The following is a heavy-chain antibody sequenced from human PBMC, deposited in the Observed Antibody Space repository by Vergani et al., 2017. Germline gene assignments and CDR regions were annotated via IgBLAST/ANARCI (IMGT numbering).Heavy chain of an antibody. CDR3: ARDRIGGVTTGIPRSDYYYGMDV. CDR2: ISAYNGNT. CDR1: GYTFTSYG. D-gene: IGHD4-17*01. J-gene: IGHJ6*02. V-gene: IGHV1-18*01. Sequence: QVQLVQSGAEVKKPGASVKVSCKASGYTFTSYGISWVRQAPGQGLEWMGWISAYNGNTNYAQKLQGRVTMTTDTSTSTAYMELRSLRSDDTAVDYCARDRIGGVTTGIPRSDYYYGMDVWGQGTTVTVSS.